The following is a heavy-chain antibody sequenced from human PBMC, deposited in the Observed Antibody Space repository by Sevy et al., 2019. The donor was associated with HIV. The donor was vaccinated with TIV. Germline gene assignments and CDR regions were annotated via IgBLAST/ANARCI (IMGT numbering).Heavy chain of an antibody. Sequence: GGSLRLSCGASGFTFSNYAMSWVRQAPGKGPEWVSGINNGGSTYYGEYVKGRFTISRDNSKKMVFLQMNSLSAEDTAVYYCASGDTTMITDLDYWGQGALVTVSS. D-gene: IGHD5-18*01. V-gene: IGHV3-23*01. CDR1: GFTFSNYA. J-gene: IGHJ4*02. CDR2: INNGGST. CDR3: ASGDTTMITDLDY.